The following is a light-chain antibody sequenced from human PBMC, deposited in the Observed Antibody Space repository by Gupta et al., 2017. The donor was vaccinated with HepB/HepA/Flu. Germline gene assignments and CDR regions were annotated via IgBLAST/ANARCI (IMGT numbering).Light chain of an antibody. CDR3: AVWDDSLNGRDV. Sequence: QSVLTQPPSASGTPGQRVTISCSGSSSNIGSNTVNWYQQLPGTAPKLLIYSNSQRPSGVPDRFSGSKSGTSASLAISGLQSEHEADYYCAVWDDSLNGRDVFGTGTKVTVL. CDR2: SNS. V-gene: IGLV1-44*01. CDR1: SSNIGSNT. J-gene: IGLJ1*01.